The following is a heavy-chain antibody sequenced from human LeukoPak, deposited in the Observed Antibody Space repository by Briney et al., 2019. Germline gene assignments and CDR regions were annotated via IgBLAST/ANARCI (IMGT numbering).Heavy chain of an antibody. CDR1: GFTFSSYA. CDR2: ISGSGGGT. Sequence: GGSLRLSCAASGFTFSSYAMNWVRQAPGKGLEWVSVISGSGGGTSYADSVKGRFTISRDNSKNTLYLQMNSLRAEDTAVYYCATESSGWYSSWGQGTLVTVSS. D-gene: IGHD6-19*01. V-gene: IGHV3-23*01. CDR3: ATESSGWYSS. J-gene: IGHJ5*02.